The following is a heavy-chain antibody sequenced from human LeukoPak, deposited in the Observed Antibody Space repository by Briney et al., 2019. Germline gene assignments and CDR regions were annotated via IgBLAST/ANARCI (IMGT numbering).Heavy chain of an antibody. CDR3: ARDGGYGSSWYPY. J-gene: IGHJ4*02. CDR1: GFTFSTYA. D-gene: IGHD6-13*01. V-gene: IGHV3-23*01. CDR2: ISAIGGST. Sequence: GGSLRLSCAASGFTFSTYAMSWVRQAPGKGLEWVSTISAIGGSTYYADSVKGRFTISRDNSKSTLYLQMNSLGAEDTAVYYCARDGGYGSSWYPYWGQGTLVTVSS.